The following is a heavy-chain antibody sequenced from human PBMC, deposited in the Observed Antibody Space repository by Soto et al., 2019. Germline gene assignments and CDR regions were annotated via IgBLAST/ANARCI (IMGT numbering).Heavy chain of an antibody. CDR3: AHIRHSSGWNGGYFYE. Sequence: SGPTLVNPTQTLTLTCSFYGFSLPTSPVGVGWIRQYPGKAMEWLAFAYWDDDNRYSPSLRSRLPVTKDTSKNQVVLTMTNMDPLDTATYYCAHIRHSSGWNGGYFYEWGQGSLVTVAS. CDR1: GFSLPTSPVG. CDR2: AYWDDDN. V-gene: IGHV2-5*02. J-gene: IGHJ4*02. D-gene: IGHD6-19*01.